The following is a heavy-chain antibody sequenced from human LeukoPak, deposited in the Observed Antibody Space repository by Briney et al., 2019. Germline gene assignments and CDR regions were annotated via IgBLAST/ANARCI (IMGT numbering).Heavy chain of an antibody. CDR3: ARGLKDDSSGYYDFDY. Sequence: SETLSLTCTVSGGSISSYYWSWIRQSPGKGLEWIGEINHSGSTNYNPSLKSRVTISVDTSKNQFSLKLSSVTAADTAVYYCARGLKDDSSGYYDFDYWGQGTLVTVSS. J-gene: IGHJ4*02. CDR1: GGSISSYY. V-gene: IGHV4-34*01. D-gene: IGHD3-22*01. CDR2: INHSGST.